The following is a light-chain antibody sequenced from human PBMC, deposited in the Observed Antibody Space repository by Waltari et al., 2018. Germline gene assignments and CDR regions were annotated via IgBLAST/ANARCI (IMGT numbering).Light chain of an antibody. V-gene: IGLV2-23*02. J-gene: IGLJ2*01. CDR1: SSDVGHYTR. CDR3: SSYAGSSKGV. Sequence: QSALTQPASVSGSPGQSITIPCTGTSSDVGHYTRVSWYQQHPGKAPKLMIYAVSKRPSGVSDRFSGSKSGDMASLTISGLQPEDEAEYFCSSYAGSSKGVFGGGTKVTVL. CDR2: AVS.